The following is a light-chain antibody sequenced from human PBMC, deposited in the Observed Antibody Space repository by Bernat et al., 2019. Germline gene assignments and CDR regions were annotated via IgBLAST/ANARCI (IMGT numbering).Light chain of an antibody. CDR1: SSDVGSYNL. Sequence: QSALTQPASVSGSPGQSITISCTGTSSDVGSYNLVSWYQQHPGKAPKLIIYEVTKRPSGVSNRFSGSKSGNTASLTISGLQPEDEADYFCESNEGRKNFDVFGGGTELTGL. J-gene: IGLJ2*01. CDR2: EVT. V-gene: IGLV2-23*02. CDR3: ESNEGRKNFDV.